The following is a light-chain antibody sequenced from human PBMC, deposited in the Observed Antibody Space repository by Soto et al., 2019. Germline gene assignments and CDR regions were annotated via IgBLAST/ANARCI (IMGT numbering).Light chain of an antibody. Sequence: IHMTQSPSSVSASVRARVTITCRASQGISSYLAWYQQKPGKAPKLLIYAASTLQSGVPSRFSGSRSGTDFTLTISSLQPEDFATYYCQQLNSYPIPFGQGTRPAIK. CDR2: AAS. CDR3: QQLNSYPIP. J-gene: IGKJ5*01. V-gene: IGKV1-9*01. CDR1: QGISSY.